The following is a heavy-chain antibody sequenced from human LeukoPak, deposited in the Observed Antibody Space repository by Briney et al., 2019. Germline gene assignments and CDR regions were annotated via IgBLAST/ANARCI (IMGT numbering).Heavy chain of an antibody. D-gene: IGHD3-3*01. Sequence: PGGSLRLSCAASGFTFSSYEMNWVRQAPGKGLEWVSYISSSGSTIYYADSVKGRFTISRDNAKNSLYLQMNSLRAEDTAVYYCARDLSPWKECLLHYYYYGMDVWGQGTTVTVSS. CDR3: ARDLSPWKECLLHYYYYGMDV. V-gene: IGHV3-48*03. CDR1: GFTFSSYE. CDR2: ISSSGSTI. J-gene: IGHJ6*02.